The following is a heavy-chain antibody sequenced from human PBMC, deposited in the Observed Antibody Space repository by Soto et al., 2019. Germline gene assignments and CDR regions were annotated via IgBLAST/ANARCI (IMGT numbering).Heavy chain of an antibody. CDR3: AREGLDFWSGYPMDV. CDR1: GFTFSSYS. J-gene: IGHJ6*02. D-gene: IGHD3-3*01. V-gene: IGHV3-21*01. Sequence: PVGSLRLSCAASGFTFSSYSMNWVRQAPGKGLEWVSSISSSSSYIYYADSVKGRFTISRDNAKNSLYLQMNSLRAEDTAVYYCAREGLDFWSGYPMDVWGQGTTVTVSS. CDR2: ISSSSSYI.